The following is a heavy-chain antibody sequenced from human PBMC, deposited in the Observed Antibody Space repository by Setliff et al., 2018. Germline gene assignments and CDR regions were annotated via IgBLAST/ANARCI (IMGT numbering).Heavy chain of an antibody. J-gene: IGHJ4*02. D-gene: IGHD4-4*01. CDR1: GGSISSSSYY. Sequence: SSETLSLTCTVSGGSISSSSYYWGWIRQPPGKGLEWIGSIYYSGSTYYNPSLESRVTISVDTSRNQFSLKLSSVTAADTAVYYCASWGTVTLFDYWGQGTLVTVSS. CDR3: ASWGTVTLFDY. V-gene: IGHV4-39*01. CDR2: IYYSGST.